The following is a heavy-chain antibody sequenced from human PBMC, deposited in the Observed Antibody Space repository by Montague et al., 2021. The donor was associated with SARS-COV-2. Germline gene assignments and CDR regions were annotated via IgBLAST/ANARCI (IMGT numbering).Heavy chain of an antibody. Sequence: SETLSLTCTVSGGSISRYSWTWIRQPPGKGLEWIGYIYNSGSTNYNPSLTSRVTISVDTSKNQFSLKLSSVAAADTAVYYCARVGRGSSWYEVAFDIWGQGKMGTVSS. J-gene: IGHJ3*02. CDR1: GGSISRYS. CDR3: ARVGRGSSWYEVAFDI. CDR2: IYNSGST. D-gene: IGHD6-13*01. V-gene: IGHV4-59*01.